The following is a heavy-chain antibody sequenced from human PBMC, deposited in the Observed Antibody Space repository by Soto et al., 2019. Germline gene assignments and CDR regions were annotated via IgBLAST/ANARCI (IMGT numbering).Heavy chain of an antibody. D-gene: IGHD2-15*01. CDR2: IDPSDSYT. J-gene: IGHJ6*02. Sequence: GESLKISCKGSGYSFTSYWISWVRQMPGKGLEWMGRIDPSDSYTNYSPSFQGHVTISADKSISTAYLRWSSLKASDTAMYYCARHVPIYCSGGSCYPDYYYYGMDVWGQGTTVTVSS. CDR3: ARHVPIYCSGGSCYPDYYYYGMDV. CDR1: GYSFTSYW. V-gene: IGHV5-10-1*01.